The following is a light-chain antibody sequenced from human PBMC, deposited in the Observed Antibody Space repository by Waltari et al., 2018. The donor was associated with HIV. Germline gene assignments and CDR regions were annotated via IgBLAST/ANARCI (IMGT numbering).Light chain of an antibody. CDR2: ASS. CDR1: QNVSTY. J-gene: IGKJ2*01. CDR3: QQTHTTPHT. V-gene: IGKV1-39*01. Sequence: DIQMTQSPSSLSASVGDGVTITCRASQNVSTYLNWYQQKPGKAPKLVIYASSGLQSGVPSSFRGCGSGTDFTLTISSLQSEDFATYYCQQTHTTPHTFGQGTKLQIK.